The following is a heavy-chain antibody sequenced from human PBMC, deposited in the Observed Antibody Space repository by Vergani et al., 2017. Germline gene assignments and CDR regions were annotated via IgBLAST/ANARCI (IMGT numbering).Heavy chain of an antibody. D-gene: IGHD3-10*01. CDR1: GGSFSGYY. CDR3: ARVRAGGNYYSSGPPGYYYMDV. V-gene: IGHV4-34*01. Sequence: QVQLQQWGAGLLKPSETLSLTCAVSGGSFSGYYWSWIRQPPGKGLEWIGEINHSGSTNYNPSLKSRVTISVDKSKNQFSLKLSSVTAADTAVYYCARVRAGGNYYSSGPPGYYYMDVWGKGTTVTVSS. CDR2: INHSGST. J-gene: IGHJ6*03.